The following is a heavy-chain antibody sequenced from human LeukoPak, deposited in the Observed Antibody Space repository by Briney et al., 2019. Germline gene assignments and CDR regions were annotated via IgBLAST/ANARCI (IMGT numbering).Heavy chain of an antibody. CDR2: ISNSGRNT. J-gene: IGHJ4*02. Sequence: GGSEGLSCSASGFTFRSYAMAWVRQAPGTGLGWVSAISNSGRNTYYADSVKGRFTISRDNSKNTLYLEMNSLRAEDTAVYYCSNWVEGARPSLDYWGQRALVTVSS. D-gene: IGHD6-6*01. V-gene: IGHV3-23*01. CDR1: GFTFRSYA. CDR3: SNWVEGARPSLDY.